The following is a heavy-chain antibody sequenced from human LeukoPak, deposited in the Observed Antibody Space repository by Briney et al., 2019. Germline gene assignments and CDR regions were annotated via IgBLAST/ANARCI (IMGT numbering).Heavy chain of an antibody. Sequence: PGGSLRLSCAASGFTFSSYAMHWVRQAPGKGLEWVAVISYDGSNKYYADSVKGRFTISRDNSKNTLYLQMNSLGAEDTAVYYCARGAPIVVVVAAIDYWGQGTLVTVSS. J-gene: IGHJ4*02. CDR2: ISYDGSNK. CDR1: GFTFSSYA. D-gene: IGHD2-15*01. CDR3: ARGAPIVVVVAAIDY. V-gene: IGHV3-30*04.